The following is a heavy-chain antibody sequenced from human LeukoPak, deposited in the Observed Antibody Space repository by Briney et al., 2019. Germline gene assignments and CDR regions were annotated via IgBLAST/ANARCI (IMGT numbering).Heavy chain of an antibody. V-gene: IGHV4-31*03. J-gene: IGHJ4*02. CDR2: IYYSGST. Sequence: PSQTLSLTCTVSGGSISSGGYYWSWIRQHPGKGLEWIGYIYYSGSTYYNPSLKSRVTISVDTSKNQFSLKLSSVTAADTAVYYCARDPTPYSGYDSGLDYWGQGTLVTVSS. CDR1: GGSISSGGYY. D-gene: IGHD5-12*01. CDR3: ARDPTPYSGYDSGLDY.